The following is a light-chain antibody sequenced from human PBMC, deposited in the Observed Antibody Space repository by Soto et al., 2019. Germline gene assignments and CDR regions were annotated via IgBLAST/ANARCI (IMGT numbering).Light chain of an antibody. V-gene: IGKV1-5*03. CDR1: HSISTW. CDR2: KAS. Sequence: DIQMTQSPSTLSASVGDRVAITCRASHSISTWLAWYQQKPGKAPKLLIYKASSLERGVPSRFSGSGSGTEFTLTISSLQPDDFATYYCQQYNSYSYTFGQGTKLEIK. J-gene: IGKJ2*01. CDR3: QQYNSYSYT.